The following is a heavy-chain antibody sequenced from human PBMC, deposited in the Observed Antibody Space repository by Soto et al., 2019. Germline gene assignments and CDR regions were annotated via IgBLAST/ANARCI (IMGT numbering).Heavy chain of an antibody. CDR3: ARAKGVQDYYDSSGYYPLTNYYYYGMDV. CDR2: IYYSGST. J-gene: IGHJ6*02. CDR1: GGSISSYY. Sequence: SETLSLTCTVSGGSISSYYWSWIRQPPGKGLEWIGYIYYSGSTYYNPSLKSRVTISVDTSKNQFSLKLSSVTAADTAVYYCARAKGVQDYYDSSGYYPLTNYYYYGMDVWGQGTTVTVSS. D-gene: IGHD3-22*01. V-gene: IGHV4-59*08.